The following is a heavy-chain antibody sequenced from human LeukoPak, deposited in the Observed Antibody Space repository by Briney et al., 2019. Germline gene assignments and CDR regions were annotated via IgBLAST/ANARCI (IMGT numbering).Heavy chain of an antibody. V-gene: IGHV4-61*02. CDR3: AREGKGVPFDY. J-gene: IGHJ4*02. D-gene: IGHD2-8*01. CDR1: GGSISSGSYY. Sequence: SSETLSLTCTVSGGSISSGSYYWSWIRQPAGKGLEWIGRIYTSGSTNYNPSLKSRVTISVDTSKNQFSLKLSSVTAADTAVYYCAREGKGVPFDYWGQGTLVTVSS. CDR2: IYTSGST.